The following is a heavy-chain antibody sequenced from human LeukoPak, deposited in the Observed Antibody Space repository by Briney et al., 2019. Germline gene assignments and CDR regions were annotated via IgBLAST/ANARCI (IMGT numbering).Heavy chain of an antibody. Sequence: PGGSLRLSCAASGFTFSSYGMHWVRQAPGKGLEWVAFIRYDGSDKYYADSVKGRFTISRDNSKNKLYLQMNSLRAEDTAVYYCASLGYCSSTSCYVTDYWGQGTLVTVSS. CDR2: IRYDGSDK. J-gene: IGHJ4*02. D-gene: IGHD2-2*01. V-gene: IGHV3-30*02. CDR1: GFTFSSYG. CDR3: ASLGYCSSTSCYVTDY.